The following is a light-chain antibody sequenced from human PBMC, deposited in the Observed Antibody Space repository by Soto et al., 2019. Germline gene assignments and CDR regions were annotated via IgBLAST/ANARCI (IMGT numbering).Light chain of an antibody. V-gene: IGKV4-1*01. CDR1: QSVLYSSNNKNY. Sequence: DIVMTQSPDSLAVSLWERATLNCKSSQSVLYSSNNKNYLAWYQQKPGQPPKLLIYWASTRESGVPDRFSGSGSGTDFTLTITSLQAEDVAVYYCQQYYITPLTFGGGTKVDTK. CDR2: WAS. CDR3: QQYYITPLT. J-gene: IGKJ4*01.